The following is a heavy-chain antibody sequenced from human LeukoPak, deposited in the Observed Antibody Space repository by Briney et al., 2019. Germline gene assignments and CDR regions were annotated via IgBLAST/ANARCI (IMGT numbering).Heavy chain of an antibody. D-gene: IGHD2-21*02. Sequence: GASVKVSCKASGYTLTSYGISWVRQAPGQGLEWGGWISGYNGNTKYAQKFEARVTLTTDTSTSTAYMELWSLRSDDTALYYCARDLISGDWTWDIWGQGTMVTVSS. CDR3: ARDLISGDWTWDI. CDR1: GYTLTSYG. CDR2: ISGYNGNT. J-gene: IGHJ3*02. V-gene: IGHV1-18*01.